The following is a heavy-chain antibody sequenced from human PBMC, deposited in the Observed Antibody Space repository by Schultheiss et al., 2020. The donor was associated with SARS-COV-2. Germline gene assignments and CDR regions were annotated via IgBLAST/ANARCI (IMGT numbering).Heavy chain of an antibody. V-gene: IGHV3-30*03. CDR1: GFTVNSNY. CDR2: ISSDGSYK. Sequence: GGSLRLSCAASGFTVNSNYINWVRQAPGKGLEWLTVISSDGSYKHYADSVKGRFTISRDNAKNSLYLQMNSLRAEDTAVYYCARDRRDIVVVVASTYYYYGMDVWGQGTTVTVSS. J-gene: IGHJ6*02. CDR3: ARDRRDIVVVVASTYYYYGMDV. D-gene: IGHD2-15*01.